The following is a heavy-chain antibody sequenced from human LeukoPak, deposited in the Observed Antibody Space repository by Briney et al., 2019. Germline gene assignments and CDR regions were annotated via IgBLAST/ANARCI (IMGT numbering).Heavy chain of an antibody. V-gene: IGHV4-4*07. CDR1: GGSISSYY. CDR3: ARDIVVVPAAIGYYYYYMDV. D-gene: IGHD2-2*02. Sequence: SETLSLTCTVSGGSISSYYWSWIRQPAGKGLEWIGRIYTSGSTNYNPSLKSRVIMSVDTSKNQFSLKLSSVTAADTAVYYCARDIVVVPAAIGYYYYYMDVWGKGTTVTVSS. J-gene: IGHJ6*03. CDR2: IYTSGST.